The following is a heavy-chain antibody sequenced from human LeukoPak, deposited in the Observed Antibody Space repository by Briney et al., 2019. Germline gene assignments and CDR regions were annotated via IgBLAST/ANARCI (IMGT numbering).Heavy chain of an antibody. CDR1: GFTFDDYA. D-gene: IGHD3-10*01. CDR2: ISWNSGSV. Sequence: GGSLRLSCAASGFTFDDYAMHWVRQAPGKGLEWVAGISWNSGSVGYADSVKGRFTISRDNAKNSLYLHMNSLRAEDTAFYYCAKGRGGNYYDYYSGMDVWGHGTTVTVSS. J-gene: IGHJ6*02. CDR3: AKGRGGNYYDYYSGMDV. V-gene: IGHV3-9*01.